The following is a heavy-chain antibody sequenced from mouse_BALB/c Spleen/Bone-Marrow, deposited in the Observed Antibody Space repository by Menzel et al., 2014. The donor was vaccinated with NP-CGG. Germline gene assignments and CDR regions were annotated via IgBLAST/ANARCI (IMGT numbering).Heavy chain of an antibody. J-gene: IGHJ4*01. CDR2: IYPGSGST. Sequence: LVESGPELVKPGASVKMSCKASGYTFTDYVITWVKQRTGQGLEWIGEIYPGSGSTYYNEKFKGKATLTADKSSNTAYVQLGSLTSEDSAVYFCARLDGNYRYAMDYWGQGTSVTVSS. CDR3: ARLDGNYRYAMDY. CDR1: GYTFTDYV. V-gene: IGHV1-77*01. D-gene: IGHD2-1*01.